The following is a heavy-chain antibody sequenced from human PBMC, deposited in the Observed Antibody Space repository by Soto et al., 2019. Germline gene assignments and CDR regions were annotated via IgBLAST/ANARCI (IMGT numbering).Heavy chain of an antibody. CDR3: ARAGTGWYWFDP. CDR1: GFTFSSYW. CDR2: INYDGSTT. Sequence: EVQLVESGGGLVQPGGSLRLSCAASGFTFSSYWMHWVRQAPGKGLVWVSRINYDGSTTSYADSVKGRFTISRDNARNTLYQQMNSLRAEDTAVYYCARAGTGWYWFDPWGQGTLVTVSS. J-gene: IGHJ5*02. D-gene: IGHD6-19*01. V-gene: IGHV3-74*01.